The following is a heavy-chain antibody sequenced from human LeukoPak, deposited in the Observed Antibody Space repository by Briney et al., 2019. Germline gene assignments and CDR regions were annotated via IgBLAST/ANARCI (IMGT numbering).Heavy chain of an antibody. CDR1: GYSISSGYY. D-gene: IGHD1-26*01. CDR3: ARDRWELFYYYYGMDV. CDR2: IFYSGST. V-gene: IGHV4-38-2*02. Sequence: PSETLSLTCTVSGYSISSGYYWGWIRQPPGKGLEWIGSIFYSGSTYYNPSLKSRVTISVDTSKNQFSLKLSSVTAADTAVYYCARDRWELFYYYYGMDVWGQGTTVTVSS. J-gene: IGHJ6*02.